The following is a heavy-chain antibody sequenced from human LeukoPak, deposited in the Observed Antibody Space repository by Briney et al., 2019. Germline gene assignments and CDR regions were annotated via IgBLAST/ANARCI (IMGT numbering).Heavy chain of an antibody. CDR2: ISGSGGSP. Sequence: GGSLRLSCAASGFTFSTSAMSWVRQAPGKGLEWVSSISGSGGSPYYADSVKGRFTISRDNSKNTLYLQMNSLRAEDTAVYYCAKGPLLWDWGQGTLVTVSS. CDR1: GFTFSTSA. D-gene: IGHD2/OR15-2a*01. J-gene: IGHJ4*02. CDR3: AKGPLLWD. V-gene: IGHV3-23*01.